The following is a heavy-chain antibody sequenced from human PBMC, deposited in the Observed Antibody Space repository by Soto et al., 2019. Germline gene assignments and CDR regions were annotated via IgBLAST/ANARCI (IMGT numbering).Heavy chain of an antibody. CDR3: ARGAYGGYLFDQ. CDR1: GDSISSYY. J-gene: IGHJ4*02. V-gene: IGHV4-59*01. D-gene: IGHD5-12*01. Sequence: SETLSLTCTVSGDSISSYYWSWIRQPPGMGLEWIGYIYYSVITNYNPSLKSRVTISVDTSKNQFSLNLSSLTAADTAVYYCARGAYGGYLFDQWGQGTLVTVSS. CDR2: IYYSVIT.